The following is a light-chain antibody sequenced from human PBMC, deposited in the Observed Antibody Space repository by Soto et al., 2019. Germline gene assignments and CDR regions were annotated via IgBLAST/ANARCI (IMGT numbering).Light chain of an antibody. Sequence: QSVLTQPRSVSGSPGQSVTISCTGTSSDVGGYNYVSWYQQHPGKAPKLMIYDVSKRPSAVPDRFSGSKSRNTASLTISGLQAEDGADYHRCSHAGSDDVVGAGTKL. CDR2: DVS. V-gene: IGLV2-11*01. CDR1: SSDVGGYNY. J-gene: IGLJ3*02. CDR3: CSHAGSDDV.